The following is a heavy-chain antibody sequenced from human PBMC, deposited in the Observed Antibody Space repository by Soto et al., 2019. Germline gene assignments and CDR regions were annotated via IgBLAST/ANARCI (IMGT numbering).Heavy chain of an antibody. Sequence: QVQLVQSGAEVKKPGASVKVSCKASGYTFPNYDITWVRQATGQGLEWMGFMNPNSGYTGYAQKFQGRVTMTRNTTLSTAYMELSSLTSEDTPVYYCARRPSDWNYGFRFDPWGQGTLLTVSS. CDR3: ARRPSDWNYGFRFDP. CDR1: GYTFPNYD. CDR2: MNPNSGYT. J-gene: IGHJ5*02. D-gene: IGHD1-7*01. V-gene: IGHV1-8*01.